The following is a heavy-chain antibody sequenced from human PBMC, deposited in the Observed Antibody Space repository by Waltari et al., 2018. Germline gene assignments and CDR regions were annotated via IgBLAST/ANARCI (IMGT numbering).Heavy chain of an antibody. D-gene: IGHD5-18*01. CDR1: GFAFSSYA. J-gene: IGHJ4*02. CDR3: ARMTGVDTARVGI. V-gene: IGHV3-23*01. CDR2: ISGSGSRL. Sequence: EVQVLESGGGLVQPGGSLRLSCTAPGFAFSSYAMSWVRQAPRKGLQVVSSISGSGSRLSYADSRKGRFTISRYNYKNTVHLQLNTLRADDTSIYYCARMTGVDTARVGIWGQGTLVTVAS.